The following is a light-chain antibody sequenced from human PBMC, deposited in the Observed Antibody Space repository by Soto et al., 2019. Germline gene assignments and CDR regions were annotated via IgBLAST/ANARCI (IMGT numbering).Light chain of an antibody. CDR1: KLGDKY. Sequence: SYELTQPPSVSVSPGQTASITCSGDKLGDKYACWYQQKPGQSPVLVIYQDSKRPSGIPERFSGSNSGNTATLTISGTQAMDEADYYCQAWDSSTYVVFLGGPKVTVL. CDR2: QDS. J-gene: IGLJ2*01. V-gene: IGLV3-1*01. CDR3: QAWDSSTYVV.